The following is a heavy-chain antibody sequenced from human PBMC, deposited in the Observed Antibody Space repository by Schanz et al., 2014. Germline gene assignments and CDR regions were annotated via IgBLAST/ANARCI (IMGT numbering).Heavy chain of an antibody. V-gene: IGHV3-30*18. CDR1: GFTLSSYG. CDR2: INSDGTKR. J-gene: IGHJ4*02. D-gene: IGHD6-13*01. CDR3: AKSQGSSFDS. Sequence: QVRLVESGGGVVQPGRSLRLSCAASGFTLSSYGMHWVRQAPGKGLEWVAFINSDGTKRFYADSVKSRFTISRDNSKNSLYLQMNNLRAEDTAVYYCAKSQGSSFDSWGQGTLVTVSS.